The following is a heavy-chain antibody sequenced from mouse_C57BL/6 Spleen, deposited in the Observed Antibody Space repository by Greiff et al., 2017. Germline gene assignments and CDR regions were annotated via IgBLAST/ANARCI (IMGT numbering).Heavy chain of an antibody. D-gene: IGHD1-1*01. J-gene: IGHJ2*01. V-gene: IGHV1-15*01. CDR1: GYTFTDYE. CDR2: IDPETGGT. CDR3: TLFITTVVAHYFDD. Sequence: QVQLQQSGAELVRPGASVTLSCKASGYTFTDYEMHWVKQTPVHGLEWIGAIDPETGGTAYNQKFKGKAILTADKSSSTAYMELRSLTSEDSAVYYCTLFITTVVAHYFDDWGQGTTLTVSS.